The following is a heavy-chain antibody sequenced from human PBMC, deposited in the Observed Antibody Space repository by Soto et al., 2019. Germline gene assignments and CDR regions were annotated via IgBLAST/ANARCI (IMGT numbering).Heavy chain of an antibody. CDR1: GYTFTGYY. J-gene: IGHJ4*02. Sequence: ASVKVSCKASGYTFTGYYMHWVRQAPGQGLKWMGWINPNSGGTNYAQKFQGWVTMTRDTSISTAYMELSRLRSDDTAVYYCARGYSSSSDFDYWGQGTLVTVSS. CDR2: INPNSGGT. D-gene: IGHD6-6*01. V-gene: IGHV1-2*04. CDR3: ARGYSSSSDFDY.